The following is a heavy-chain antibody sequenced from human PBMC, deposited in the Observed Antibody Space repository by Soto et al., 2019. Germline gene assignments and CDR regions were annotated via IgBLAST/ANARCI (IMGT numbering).Heavy chain of an antibody. CDR1: GFTFSSYG. CDR2: IWYDGSNK. CDR3: ARCFYDSRDYYYGMDV. D-gene: IGHD5-12*01. Sequence: QTGGSLRLSCAASGFTFSSYGMHWVRQAPGKGLEWVAVIWYDGSNKYYADSVKGRFTISRDNSKNTLYLQMNSLRAEDTAVYYCARCFYDSRDYYYGMDVWGQGTTVTVSS. V-gene: IGHV3-33*01. J-gene: IGHJ6*02.